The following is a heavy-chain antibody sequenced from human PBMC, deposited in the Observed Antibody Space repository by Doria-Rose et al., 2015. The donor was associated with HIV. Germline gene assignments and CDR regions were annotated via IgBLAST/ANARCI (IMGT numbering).Heavy chain of an antibody. Sequence: WVSGISWNSGSIGYADSEKGRFTISRDNAKNSLYLQMNSLRAEDTALYYCAKATSGSYYGYYFDYWGQGTLVTVSS. CDR2: ISWNSGSI. J-gene: IGHJ4*02. CDR3: AKATSGSYYGYYFDY. V-gene: IGHV3-9*01. D-gene: IGHD1-26*01.